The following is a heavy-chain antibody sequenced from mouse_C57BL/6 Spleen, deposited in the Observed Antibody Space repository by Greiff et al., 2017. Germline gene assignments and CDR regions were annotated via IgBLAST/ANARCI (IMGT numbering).Heavy chain of an antibody. D-gene: IGHD2-3*01. CDR2: IHPNSGST. CDR1: GYTFTSYW. J-gene: IGHJ2*01. V-gene: IGHV1-64*01. CDR3: ARYEDGCYLYFDY. Sequence: QVQLQQPGAELVKPGASVKLSCKASGYTFTSYWMHWVKQRPGQGLEWIGMIHPNSGSTNYNEKFKSKATLTVDKSSSTAYMQLSSLTSEDSAVYYCARYEDGCYLYFDYWGQGTTLTVSS.